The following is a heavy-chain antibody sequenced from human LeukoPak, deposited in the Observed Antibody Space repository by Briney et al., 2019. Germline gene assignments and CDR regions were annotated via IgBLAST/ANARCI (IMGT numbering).Heavy chain of an antibody. D-gene: IGHD2-2*01. CDR3: ARRYCSSTSCYYFDY. J-gene: IGHJ4*02. CDR2: IYPGDSDT. V-gene: IGHV5-51*01. CDR1: GYSFTSYW. Sequence: GESLKISCKGSGYSFTSYWIGWVRQMPGKGLEWMGIIYPGDSDTRYSPSFQGQVTISADKSISTAYPQWSSLKASDTAMYYCARRYCSSTSCYYFDYWGQGTLVTVSS.